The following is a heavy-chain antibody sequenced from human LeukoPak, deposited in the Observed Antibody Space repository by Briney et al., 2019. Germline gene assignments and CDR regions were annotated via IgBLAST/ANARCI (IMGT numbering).Heavy chain of an antibody. CDR2: ISSSSSYI. CDR1: GFTFSSYS. Sequence: GESLRLSCAASGFTFSSYSMNWVRQAPGKGLEWVSSISSSSSYIYYADSVKGRFTISRDNAKNSLFLQMNSLRAEDTAVYYCARDSDFDSSGYYPYYYYYYNIDVWGQGTTVTVSS. CDR3: ARDSDFDSSGYYPYYYYYYNIDV. D-gene: IGHD3-22*01. V-gene: IGHV3-21*01. J-gene: IGHJ6*02.